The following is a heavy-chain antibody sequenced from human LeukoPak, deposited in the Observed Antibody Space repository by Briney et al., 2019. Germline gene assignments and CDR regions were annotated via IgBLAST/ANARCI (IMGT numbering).Heavy chain of an antibody. J-gene: IGHJ3*02. D-gene: IGHD6-19*01. CDR2: ISWNSGSI. CDR3: GRAVAGTPNAFDI. Sequence: GGSLRLSCAASGFTFDDYAMHWVRQAPGKGLEWVSGISWNSGSIGYADSVKGRFTITRDNAKNSLYLQMNSLRAGDTALYYCGRAVAGTPNAFDIWGQGTMVTVSS. V-gene: IGHV3-9*01. CDR1: GFTFDDYA.